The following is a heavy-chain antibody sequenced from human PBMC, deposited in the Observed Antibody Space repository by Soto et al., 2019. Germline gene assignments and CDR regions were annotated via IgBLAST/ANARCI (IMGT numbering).Heavy chain of an antibody. CDR3: AKSQEIGTHFFDS. Sequence: EGSLRRSCEDSGFTFSGFDMHWVRQPTGKGLEWVSSIGTAGDTYYAVSVKGRFTISRDNAKNSLSLQMNSLRAGDMAVYFCAKSQEIGTHFFDSWGQGTQVTVSS. V-gene: IGHV3-13*01. D-gene: IGHD6-13*01. CDR2: IGTAGDT. J-gene: IGHJ4*02. CDR1: GFTFSGFD.